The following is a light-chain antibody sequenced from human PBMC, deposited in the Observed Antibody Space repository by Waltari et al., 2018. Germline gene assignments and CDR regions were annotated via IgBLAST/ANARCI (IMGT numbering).Light chain of an antibody. J-gene: IGKJ1*01. CDR1: QGISSW. Sequence: DIQMTQYPFSLSASVGDRVTITCRASQGISSWLAWFQQKPGKAPKLLIYKASSLQSGVPSRFSGSGSGTDFTLTVSSLQSEDFATYYCQQYNSAPWTFGQGTKVEIK. CDR3: QQYNSAPWT. V-gene: IGKV1-12*01. CDR2: KAS.